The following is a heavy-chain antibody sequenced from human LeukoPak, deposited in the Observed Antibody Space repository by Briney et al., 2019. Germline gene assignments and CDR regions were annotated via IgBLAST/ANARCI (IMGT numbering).Heavy chain of an antibody. CDR1: GFTFSSYA. D-gene: IGHD3-16*01. Sequence: PGGSLRLSCAASGFTFSSYAMSWVRQAPGKGLEWVSTIVGSGRTTYYAETVRGRFTISRDNSNNTLFLQMSSLRAEDTALYYCAKMGGRLAYYMDVWGTGTTVTVSS. J-gene: IGHJ6*03. V-gene: IGHV3-23*01. CDR3: AKMGGRLAYYMDV. CDR2: IVGSGRTT.